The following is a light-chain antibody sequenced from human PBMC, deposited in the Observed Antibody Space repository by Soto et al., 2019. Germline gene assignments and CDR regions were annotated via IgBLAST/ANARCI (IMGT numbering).Light chain of an antibody. V-gene: IGKV3-20*01. J-gene: IGKJ1*01. CDR2: GAS. CDR1: QSVSSTH. Sequence: EIVMTQSPATLSVSPGERATLSCRASQSVSSTHLAWYHQKPGQAPRLLIYGASTRASGISDRFSGSGSGTDFTLTISRLETEDFAVYYCHQYGSSPQTFGQGTKVDSK. CDR3: HQYGSSPQT.